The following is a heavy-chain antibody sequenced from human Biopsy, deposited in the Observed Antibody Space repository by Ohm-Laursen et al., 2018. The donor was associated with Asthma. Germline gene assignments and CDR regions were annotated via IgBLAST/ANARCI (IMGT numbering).Heavy chain of an antibody. CDR3: SREEPTSGWYQGSILR. V-gene: IGHV3-66*02. D-gene: IGHD6-19*01. J-gene: IGHJ4*02. CDR1: GFAVSRDH. CDR2: IYSGGTS. Sequence: SLRLSCAAPGFAVSRDHMFWVRQAPGKGLEWVSVIYSGGTSHTADSVKGRSTISRDNSKNTLYLQMNSLRAEDTAVYYCSREEPTSGWYQGSILRWGQGTLVTVSS.